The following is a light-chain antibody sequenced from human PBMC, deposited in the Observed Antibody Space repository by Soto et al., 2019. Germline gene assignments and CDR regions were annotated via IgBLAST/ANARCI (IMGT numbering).Light chain of an antibody. J-gene: IGKJ1*01. CDR3: QQYGYSPRT. CDR1: QSVGSK. V-gene: IGKV3D-15*02. Sequence: EIVMTQSPPPLSVSPGERATLSCIASQSVGSKLAWYQQRPGQAPRLLIYDASNRATGIPARFSGSGSGTECSLTISSLQSEDVAVYFCQQYGYSPRTFGQGTKVDIK. CDR2: DAS.